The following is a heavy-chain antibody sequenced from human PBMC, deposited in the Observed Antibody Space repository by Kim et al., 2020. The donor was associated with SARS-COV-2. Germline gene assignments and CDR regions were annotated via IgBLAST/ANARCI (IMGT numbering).Heavy chain of an antibody. CDR3: AKAMVIPWDYGMDV. Sequence: YADFVKVRFTTARDNAKSSLYLKMNSLGAEDTALYYCAKAMVIPWDYGMDVWGQGTAVTVSS. D-gene: IGHD3-22*01. V-gene: IGHV3-9*01. J-gene: IGHJ6*02.